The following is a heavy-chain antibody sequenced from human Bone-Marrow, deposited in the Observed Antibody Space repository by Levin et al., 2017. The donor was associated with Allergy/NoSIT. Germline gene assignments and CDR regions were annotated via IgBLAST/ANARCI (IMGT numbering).Heavy chain of an antibody. D-gene: IGHD1-7*01. CDR2: ISYDGSNK. J-gene: IGHJ6*02. V-gene: IGHV3-30*04. Sequence: GGSLRLSCAASGFTFSSYAMHWVRQAPGKGLEWVAVISYDGSNKYYADSVKGRFTISRDNSKNTLYLQMNSLRAEDTAVYYCARAPRYNWNYGHNHARQYGMDVWGQGTTVTVSS. CDR3: ARAPRYNWNYGHNHARQYGMDV. CDR1: GFTFSSYA.